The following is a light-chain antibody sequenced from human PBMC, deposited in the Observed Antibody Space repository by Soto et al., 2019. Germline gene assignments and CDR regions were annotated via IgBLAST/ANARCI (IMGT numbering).Light chain of an antibody. Sequence: EIVLTQSPGTLSLSPGERATLSCRASQSVSSSNLVWYQQKPGQAPTLLIYGASTRATGLPDRFSGSGSGTDFTLTISRLEPEDFAVYFCQQYVSSPWTFGQGTKVEI. CDR2: GAS. J-gene: IGKJ1*01. CDR1: QSVSSSN. CDR3: QQYVSSPWT. V-gene: IGKV3-20*01.